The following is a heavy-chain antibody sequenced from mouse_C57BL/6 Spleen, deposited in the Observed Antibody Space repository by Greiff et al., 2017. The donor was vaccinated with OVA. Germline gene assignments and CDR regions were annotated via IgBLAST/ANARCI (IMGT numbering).Heavy chain of an antibody. V-gene: IGHV1-55*01. J-gene: IGHJ3*01. CDR2: IYPGSGST. Sequence: VQLQQPGAELVKPGASVKMSCKASGYTFTSYWITWVKQRPGQGLEWIGDIYPGSGSTNYNEKFKSKATLTVDTSSSTAYMQLSSLTSEVSAVDICARKWDYDAWFAYWGQGTLVTVSA. CDR1: GYTFTSYW. D-gene: IGHD2-4*01. CDR3: ARKWDYDAWFAY.